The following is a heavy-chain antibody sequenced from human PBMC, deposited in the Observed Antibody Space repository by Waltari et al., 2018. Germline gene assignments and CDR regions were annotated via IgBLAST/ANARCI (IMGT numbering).Heavy chain of an antibody. D-gene: IGHD3-22*01. CDR3: AKDSRYYDSSGYYPN. V-gene: IGHV3-23*04. Sequence: EVQLVESGGGWVQPGGSLRLSCSASGFTFSSYAMSWVRQSPGKGLEWVSAISGSGGSTYYADSVKGRFTISRDNSKNTLYLQMNSLRAEDTAVYYCAKDSRYYDSSGYYPNWGQGTLVTVSS. CDR2: ISGSGGST. J-gene: IGHJ4*02. CDR1: GFTFSSYA.